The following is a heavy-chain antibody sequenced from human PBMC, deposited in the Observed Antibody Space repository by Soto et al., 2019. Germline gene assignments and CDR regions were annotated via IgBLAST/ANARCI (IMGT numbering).Heavy chain of an antibody. CDR1: GFTFSDYY. D-gene: IGHD3-22*01. CDR3: ARVRVTMIVVTDYFDY. CDR2: ISSSSSYT. J-gene: IGHJ4*02. Sequence: SLRLSCAASGFTFSDYYLSWIRQAPGKGLEWVSYISSSSSYTNYADSVKGRFTISRDNAKNSLYLQMNSLRAEDTAVYYCARVRVTMIVVTDYFDYWGQGTLVTVSS. V-gene: IGHV3-11*06.